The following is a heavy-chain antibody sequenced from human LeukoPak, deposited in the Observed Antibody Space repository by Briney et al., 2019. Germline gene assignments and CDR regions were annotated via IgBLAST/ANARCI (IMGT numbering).Heavy chain of an antibody. D-gene: IGHD2-15*01. CDR1: GFTFSSYE. CDR2: ITASGGSI. CDR3: ARDPAGSRWFDH. J-gene: IGHJ5*02. V-gene: IGHV3-48*03. Sequence: GVSLRLSCVASGFTFSSYEMNWVPQAPGKGREWISYITASGGSIHYPDSVKGLFSISRDNAEHTLYLQMYSLRVEDTAMYYCARDPAGSRWFDHWGQGTLVTVSS.